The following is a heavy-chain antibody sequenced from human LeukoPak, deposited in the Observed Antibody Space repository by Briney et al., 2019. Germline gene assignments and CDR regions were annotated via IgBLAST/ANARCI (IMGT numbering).Heavy chain of an antibody. CDR3: ARVRVDYYGSGVVNWFDP. Sequence: TSETLSLTCTVSGGSISSSSYYWGWIRQPPGKGLEWIGSIYYSGSTYYNPSLKSRVTISVDTSKNQFSLKLSSVTAADTAVYYCARVRVDYYGSGVVNWFDPWGQGTLVTVSS. CDR2: IYYSGST. J-gene: IGHJ5*02. D-gene: IGHD3-10*01. V-gene: IGHV4-39*07. CDR1: GGSISSSSYY.